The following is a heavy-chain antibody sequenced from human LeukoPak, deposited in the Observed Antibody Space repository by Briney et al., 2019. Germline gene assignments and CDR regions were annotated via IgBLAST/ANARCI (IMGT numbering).Heavy chain of an antibody. J-gene: IGHJ4*02. V-gene: IGHV3-11*01. CDR3: ARDNYDFWSGYYTLDY. D-gene: IGHD3-3*01. CDR2: ISSSGSTI. CDR1: GFTFSDYY. Sequence: GGSLRLSCAASGFTFSDYYMSWIRQAPGKGLEWVSYISSSGSTIYYADSVKGRFTTSRDNAKNSLYLQMNSLRAEDTAVYYCARDNYDFWSGYYTLDYWGQGTLVTVSS.